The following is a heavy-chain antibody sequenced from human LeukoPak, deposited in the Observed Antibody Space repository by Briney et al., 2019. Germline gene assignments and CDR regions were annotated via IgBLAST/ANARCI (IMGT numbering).Heavy chain of an antibody. Sequence: GESLKISCKGSGYSFSNYWIGWVRQMPGKGLEWMGIIYPADSDTRYSPSFQGQVTISADKSISTAYLQWSSLKASDTAMYYCATTNWLDYWGQGTPVTVSS. CDR3: ATTNWLDY. CDR1: GYSFSNYW. D-gene: IGHD1-1*01. V-gene: IGHV5-51*01. CDR2: IYPADSDT. J-gene: IGHJ4*02.